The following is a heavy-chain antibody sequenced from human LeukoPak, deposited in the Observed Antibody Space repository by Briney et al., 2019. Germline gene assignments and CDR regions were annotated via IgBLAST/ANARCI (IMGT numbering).Heavy chain of an antibody. D-gene: IGHD2-15*01. CDR3: AKDYRGGSSLFDY. Sequence: GGSLRLSCAASGFTFSSYGMHWVRQAPGKGLEWVAVISYDGSNKYYADSVKGRFTISRDNSKNTLYLQMNSLRAEDTAVYYCAKDYRGGSSLFDYWGQGTLVTVSS. CDR2: ISYDGSNK. V-gene: IGHV3-30*18. CDR1: GFTFSSYG. J-gene: IGHJ4*02.